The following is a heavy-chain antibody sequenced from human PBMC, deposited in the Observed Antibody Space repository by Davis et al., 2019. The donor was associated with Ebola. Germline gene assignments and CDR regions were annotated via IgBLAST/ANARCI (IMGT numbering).Heavy chain of an antibody. J-gene: IGHJ5*02. CDR1: GGSFSGYY. D-gene: IGHD3-3*01. Sequence: PGGSLRLSCAVYGGSFSGYYWSWNRQPPGKGLEWIGEINHSGSTNYNPSLKSRVTISVDTSKNQFSLKLSSVTAADTAVYYCARGAYYDFWSGLRWFDPWGQGTLVTVSS. V-gene: IGHV4-34*01. CDR3: ARGAYYDFWSGLRWFDP. CDR2: INHSGST.